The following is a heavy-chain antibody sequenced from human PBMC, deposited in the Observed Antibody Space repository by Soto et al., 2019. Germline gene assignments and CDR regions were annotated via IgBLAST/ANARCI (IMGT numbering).Heavy chain of an antibody. J-gene: IGHJ4*02. CDR3: ARSDVWTGYYALDY. CDR1: GFAFSSYE. D-gene: IGHD3-3*01. V-gene: IGHV3-48*03. Sequence: GGSLRLSCGASGFAFSSYEMNWVRQAPGKGLEWVSYISSSGTTMYYADSVQGRFTISRDNAKNSLYLQMSSLRAEDTAIYYCARSDVWTGYYALDYSWQGALVTVSS. CDR2: ISSSGTTM.